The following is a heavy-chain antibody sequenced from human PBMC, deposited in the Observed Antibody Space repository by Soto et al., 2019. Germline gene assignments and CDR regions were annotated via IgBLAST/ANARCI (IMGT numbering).Heavy chain of an antibody. CDR2: IFHSGNA. D-gene: IGHD2-15*01. Sequence: LSLTFSVSCGSIRNVYWSLIRQSPGKRLEWIGFIFHSGNAKYNPSLKSRVTMSIDTSRNQISLSLDSVTAADTAIYFCARAHAPTLPFDSWGQGTLVTVSS. CDR1: CGSIRNVY. J-gene: IGHJ4*01. CDR3: ARAHAPTLPFDS. V-gene: IGHV4-59*01.